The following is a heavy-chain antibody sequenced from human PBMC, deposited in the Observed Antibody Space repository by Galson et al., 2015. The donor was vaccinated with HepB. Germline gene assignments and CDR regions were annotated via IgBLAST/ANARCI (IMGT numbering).Heavy chain of an antibody. CDR3: ARGPYYYDSSGYYSDY. Sequence: SLRLSCAASGFTFSSYGMHWVRQAPGKGLEWVAVIWYDGSNKYYADSVRGRFTISRDNSKDTLYLQMNSLRAEDTAVYYCARGPYYYDSSGYYSDYWGQGTLVTVSS. D-gene: IGHD3-22*01. CDR1: GFTFSSYG. V-gene: IGHV3-33*01. J-gene: IGHJ4*02. CDR2: IWYDGSNK.